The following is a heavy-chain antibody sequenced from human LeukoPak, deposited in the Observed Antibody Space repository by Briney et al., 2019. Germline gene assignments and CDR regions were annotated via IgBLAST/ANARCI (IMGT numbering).Heavy chain of an antibody. V-gene: IGHV3-15*01. Sequence: GGSLRLSCAASGFTFSNAWMSWVRQAPGKGLEWVGRIKSKTDGGTTDYAAPVKGRFTISRDDSKNTLCLQMNSLKTEDTAVYYCTTCPSYGDFDYWGQGTLVTVSS. CDR3: TTCPSYGDFDY. CDR1: GFTFSNAW. CDR2: IKSKTDGGTT. D-gene: IGHD4-17*01. J-gene: IGHJ4*02.